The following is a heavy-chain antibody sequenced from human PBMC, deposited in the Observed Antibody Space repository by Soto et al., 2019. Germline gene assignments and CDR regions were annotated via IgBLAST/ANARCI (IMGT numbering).Heavy chain of an antibody. CDR1: GFTFSSYG. D-gene: IGHD5-18*01. Sequence: GGSLRLSCAASGFTFSSYGMHWVRQAPGKGLEWVAVISYDGSNKYYADSVKGRFTISRDNSKNTLYLQMNSLRAEDTAVYYCAKGYTATPRTYFDYWGQGTLVTVSS. J-gene: IGHJ4*02. V-gene: IGHV3-30*18. CDR2: ISYDGSNK. CDR3: AKGYTATPRTYFDY.